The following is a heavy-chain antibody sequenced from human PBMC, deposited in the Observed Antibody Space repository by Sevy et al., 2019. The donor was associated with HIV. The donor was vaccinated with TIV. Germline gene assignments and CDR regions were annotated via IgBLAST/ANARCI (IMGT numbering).Heavy chain of an antibody. D-gene: IGHD2-15*01. CDR2: IYYSGST. V-gene: IGHV4-59*01. J-gene: IGHJ6*02. CDR1: GGSISSYY. Sequence: SETLSLTCTVSGGSISSYYWSWIRQPPGKGLEWIGYIYYSGSTNYNPSLKSRVTISVDTSKNQFSLKLSSVTAADTAVYYWARGGYCSGGSCYSQAIPNYYYYYGMDVWGQGTTVTVSS. CDR3: ARGGYCSGGSCYSQAIPNYYYYYGMDV.